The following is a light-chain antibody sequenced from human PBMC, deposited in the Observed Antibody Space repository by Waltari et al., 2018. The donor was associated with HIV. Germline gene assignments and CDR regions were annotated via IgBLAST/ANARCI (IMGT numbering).Light chain of an antibody. V-gene: IGLV2-14*01. Sequence: QSALTQPASVSGSPGQSIVLPCTGSSSDIGYYDYVSWYQQYPGQAPKALIYEVTSRPSGTSSRVSGSKSATTAFLAISKLQTDDEADYFCSSYTRRGTVVFGGGTRLTVL. CDR3: SSYTRRGTVV. CDR1: SSDIGYYDY. CDR2: EVT. J-gene: IGLJ2*01.